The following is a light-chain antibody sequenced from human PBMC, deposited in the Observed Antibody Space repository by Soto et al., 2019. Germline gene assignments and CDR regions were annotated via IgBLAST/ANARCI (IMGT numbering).Light chain of an antibody. Sequence: DIPLTQSPSFLSASVGDRVTITCRASQGISSYLAWYQQRPGKAPKLLIYDASTLQSGVPSRFSGSGSGTEFTLTISSLQPEDFATYYCQQTNSFPVTFGGGTKVEIK. J-gene: IGKJ4*01. CDR2: DAS. CDR1: QGISSY. V-gene: IGKV1-9*01. CDR3: QQTNSFPVT.